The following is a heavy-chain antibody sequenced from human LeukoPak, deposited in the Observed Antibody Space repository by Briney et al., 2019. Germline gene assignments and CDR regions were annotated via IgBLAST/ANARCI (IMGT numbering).Heavy chain of an antibody. CDR1: GGSFSGYY. Sequence: SATLSLTCAVYGGSFSGYYWSWIRQPPGKGLEWIGEINHSGSTNYNPSLKSRVTISVDTSKNQFSLKLSSVTAADTAVYYCARGYYDYVWGSYRYVGYFDYWGQGTLVTVSS. CDR2: INHSGST. CDR3: ARGYYDYVWGSYRYVGYFDY. V-gene: IGHV4-34*01. D-gene: IGHD3-16*02. J-gene: IGHJ4*02.